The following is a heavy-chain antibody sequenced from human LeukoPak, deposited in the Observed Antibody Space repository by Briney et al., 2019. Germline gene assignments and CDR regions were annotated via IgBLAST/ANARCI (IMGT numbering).Heavy chain of an antibody. CDR2: INHSGST. CDR3: ARENSRWFDY. Sequence: SETLSLTCAVYGGSFSGYYWSWIHQPPGKGLEWIGEINHSGSTNYNPSLKSRVTISVDTSKNQFSLKLSSVTAADTAVYYCARENSRWFDYWGQGTLVTVSS. J-gene: IGHJ4*02. V-gene: IGHV4-34*01. D-gene: IGHD6-13*01. CDR1: GGSFSGYY.